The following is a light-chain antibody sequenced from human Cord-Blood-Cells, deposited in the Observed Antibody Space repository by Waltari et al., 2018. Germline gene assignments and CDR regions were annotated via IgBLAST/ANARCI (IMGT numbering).Light chain of an antibody. CDR2: EGS. J-gene: IGLJ3*02. V-gene: IGLV2-23*01. CDR1: CSAGGSYNL. CDR3: CSYAGSSTWV. Sequence: QSALTQYASVSGSPGQSILICRTATCSAGGSYNLVSWYQQHPGNAPKLMLYEGSKRPSGVSNRFAGSKSGNTASLTISGLQAEDEADYYCCSYAGSSTWVFGGGTKLTVL.